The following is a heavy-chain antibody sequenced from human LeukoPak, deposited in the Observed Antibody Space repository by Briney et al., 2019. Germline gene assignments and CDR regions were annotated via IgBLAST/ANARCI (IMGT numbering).Heavy chain of an antibody. D-gene: IGHD3-16*01. V-gene: IGHV3-21*04. CDR3: ARDGFGTGSN. CDR1: GFTFSSYS. Sequence: GGSLRLSCAASGFTFSSYSMNWVRQAPGKGLEWVSSISSSSSYIYYADSVKGRFTISRDNAKNSLYLQMNSLRADDTAVYYCARDGFGTGSNWGQGTLVTVSS. J-gene: IGHJ4*02. CDR2: ISSSSSYI.